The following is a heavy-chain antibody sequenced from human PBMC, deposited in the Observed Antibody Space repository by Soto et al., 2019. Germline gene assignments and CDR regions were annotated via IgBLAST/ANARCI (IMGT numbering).Heavy chain of an antibody. J-gene: IGHJ4*02. CDR3: AKDEGSGSFYVTGDY. Sequence: GGSLRLSCAASGFAFGSYSMHWVRQAPGKGLEWVAVISYDGSNKYYADSVKGRFTISRDNSKNTLYLQMNSLRAEDTALYYCAKDEGSGSFYVTGDYWGQGT. CDR2: ISYDGSNK. D-gene: IGHD3-10*01. V-gene: IGHV3-30*18. CDR1: GFAFGSYS.